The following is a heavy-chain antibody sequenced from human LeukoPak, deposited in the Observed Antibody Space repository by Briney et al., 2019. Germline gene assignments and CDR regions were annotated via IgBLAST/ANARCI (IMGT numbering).Heavy chain of an antibody. J-gene: IGHJ4*02. V-gene: IGHV3-33*01. CDR2: IWYDGSNK. Sequence: GGSLRLSCAASGFTFSSYGMHWVRQAPGKGLEWVAVIWYDGSNKYYADSVKGRFTISRDNAKNSLYLQMNSLRAEDTALYYCARDARGYSYGYTDYWGQGTLVTVSS. D-gene: IGHD5-18*01. CDR1: GFTFSSYG. CDR3: ARDARGYSYGYTDY.